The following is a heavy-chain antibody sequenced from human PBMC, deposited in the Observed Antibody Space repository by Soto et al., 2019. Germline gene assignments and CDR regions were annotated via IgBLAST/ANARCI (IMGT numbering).Heavy chain of an antibody. Sequence: QVQLQESGPGLVKPSETLSLTCTVSGGSISSYYWSWIRQHPGKGLEWIGYIYYSGSTNYNPSLKSRVTISVDTSKNQFSLKLSSVTAADTAVYYCARVTYGDYRAFDIWGQGTMVTVSS. D-gene: IGHD4-17*01. V-gene: IGHV4-59*01. CDR3: ARVTYGDYRAFDI. J-gene: IGHJ3*02. CDR1: GGSISSYY. CDR2: IYYSGST.